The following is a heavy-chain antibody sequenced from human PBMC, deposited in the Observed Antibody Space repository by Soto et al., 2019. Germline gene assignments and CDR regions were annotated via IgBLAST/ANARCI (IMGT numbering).Heavy chain of an antibody. Sequence: GGSLRLSCAASGFTFNNAWMGWVRQAPGQGLEWVGHMKSKSEGETTDYAAPGKGRFTISRDDSKNTVYLQINSLTTEDTAVYYCTAQFYFDASGYSFDLWGQGTLVTVSS. V-gene: IGHV3-15*01. D-gene: IGHD3-22*01. CDR2: MKSKSEGETT. CDR3: TAQFYFDASGYSFDL. J-gene: IGHJ4*02. CDR1: GFTFNNAW.